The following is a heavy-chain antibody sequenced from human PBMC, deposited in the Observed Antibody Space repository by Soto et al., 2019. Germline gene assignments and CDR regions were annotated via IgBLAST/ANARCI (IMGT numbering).Heavy chain of an antibody. Sequence: GGSLRLSCTASGFTFSSHAMTWVRQAPGKGLEWVSGLSDSGGSIYYADSVKGRFAIFRDNSMNTLYLQMNTLRAEDTAVYYCAKVSSSWYAGFFDLWGQGTLVTVSS. D-gene: IGHD6-13*01. CDR1: GFTFSSHA. CDR3: AKVSSSWYAGFFDL. V-gene: IGHV3-23*01. J-gene: IGHJ4*02. CDR2: LSDSGGSI.